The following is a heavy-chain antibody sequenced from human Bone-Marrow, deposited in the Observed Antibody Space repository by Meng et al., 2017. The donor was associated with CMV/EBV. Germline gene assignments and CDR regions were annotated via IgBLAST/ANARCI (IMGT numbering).Heavy chain of an antibody. CDR3: ARGTLGHCSSTSCFPLDS. V-gene: IGHV4-4*02. J-gene: IGHJ4*02. Sequence: SDTLSITFALPGDPISNNNWWSWVRQPPGKGLEWIGEIHPSGTTNDNLSLKSRVTISLDKSKSQFSLKLSSVTAADTAVYYCARGTLGHCSSTSCFPLDSWGQGTLVTFSS. CDR1: GDPISNNNW. D-gene: IGHD2-2*01. CDR2: IHPSGTT.